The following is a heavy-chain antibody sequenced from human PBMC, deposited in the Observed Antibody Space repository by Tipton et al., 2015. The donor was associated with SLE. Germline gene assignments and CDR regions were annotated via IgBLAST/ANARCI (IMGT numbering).Heavy chain of an antibody. V-gene: IGHV3-21*01. Sequence: GSLRLSCAASGFTFSSYSMNWVRQAPGKGLEWVSSISSSSSYIYYADSVKGRFTISRDNAKNSLYLQMNSLRAEDTAVYYCARDRGTMVRGVTWYFDLWGRGTLVTVSS. CDR3: ARDRGTMVRGVTWYFDL. D-gene: IGHD3-10*01. J-gene: IGHJ2*01. CDR2: ISSSSSYI. CDR1: GFTFSSYS.